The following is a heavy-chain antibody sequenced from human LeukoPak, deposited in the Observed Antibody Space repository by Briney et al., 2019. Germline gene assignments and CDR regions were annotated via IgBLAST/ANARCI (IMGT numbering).Heavy chain of an antibody. CDR1: GYIFTNYG. D-gene: IGHD1-26*01. CDR2: ISAYHGNT. V-gene: IGHV1-18*01. J-gene: IGHJ4*02. Sequence: GASVKVSCKASGYIFTNYGINWVRQAPGQGLEWMGWISAYHGNTKYTQKLQDRVTMTTDTSTSTAYMELKILRSDDTAVYFCARAGYSRFVDDLDYWGQGTLVTVSS. CDR3: ARAGYSRFVDDLDY.